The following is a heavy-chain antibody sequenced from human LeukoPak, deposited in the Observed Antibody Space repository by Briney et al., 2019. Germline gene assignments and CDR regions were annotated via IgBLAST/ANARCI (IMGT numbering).Heavy chain of an antibody. V-gene: IGHV4-39*02. CDR2: FFYSGST. CDR3: ARARGRYIDFLDY. D-gene: IGHD3-9*01. Sequence: SETLSLTCTVSGGSVSSNYYWGWIRQPPGKGLEWIVSFFYSGSTYYNPSLKSRVTISVDTSKNQFSLRLTSVTAADTAVYYCARARGRYIDFLDYWGQGTLITVSS. CDR1: GGSVSSNYY. J-gene: IGHJ4*02.